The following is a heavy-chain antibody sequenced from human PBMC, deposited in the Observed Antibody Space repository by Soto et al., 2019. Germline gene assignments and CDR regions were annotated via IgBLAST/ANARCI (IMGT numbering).Heavy chain of an antibody. CDR2: IYYSGRT. CDR1: GGSISSGGYY. D-gene: IGHD6-13*01. CDR3: ARVFSDSSSFFDP. V-gene: IGHV4-31*03. J-gene: IGHJ5*02. Sequence: QVQLQESGPGLVKPPQTLSLTCTVSGGSISSGGYYWSWIRHHPGKGLEWIGYIYYSGRTYYNPSLKSRVTISVDTSKNQFSLKLSSVTAADTAVYYCARVFSDSSSFFDPWGQGTLVTVSS.